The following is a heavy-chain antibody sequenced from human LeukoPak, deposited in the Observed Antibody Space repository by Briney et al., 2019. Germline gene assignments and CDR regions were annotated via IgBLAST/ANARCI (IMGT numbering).Heavy chain of an antibody. CDR1: GCTFSSYG. CDR2: ISYDVGKK. J-gene: IGHJ4*02. CDR3: AKDDYYDTGGYRD. Sequence: PGGSLRLSCAASGCTFSSYGMHWVRKAPGKGLEWVAVISYDVGKKYYADSVKGRFTISRDNSKNTLYLQMNSLRAEDTAVYYCAKDDYYDTGGYRDWGQGTLVTVSS. D-gene: IGHD3-22*01. V-gene: IGHV3-30*18.